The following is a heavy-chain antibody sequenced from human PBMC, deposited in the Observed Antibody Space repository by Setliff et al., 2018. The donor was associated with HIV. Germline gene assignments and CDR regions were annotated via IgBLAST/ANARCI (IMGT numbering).Heavy chain of an antibody. CDR1: GGSPSRTSYY. J-gene: IGHJ6*03. Sequence: ASETLSLTCTVSGGSPSRTSYYWGWIRQPPGKGLEWLGTIYFTGSSYYNPPLRSRVTTSVDTSKTQFSLRLRSVTAADTAVYYCARVSCSSWYSIPRYYYYSMDVWGNGTTVTVSS. CDR3: ARVSCSSWYSIPRYYYYSMDV. V-gene: IGHV4-39*07. CDR2: IYFTGSS. D-gene: IGHD6-13*01.